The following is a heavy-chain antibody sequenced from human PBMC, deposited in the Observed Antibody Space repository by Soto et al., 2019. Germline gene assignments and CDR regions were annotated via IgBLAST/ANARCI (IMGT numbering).Heavy chain of an antibody. CDR2: IYYSGRT. J-gene: IGHJ4*02. D-gene: IGHD2-21*02. Sequence: LSLTCIVSGESISSSSYYWGWIRQPQGKGLEWIGSIYYSGRTYYNPSFKSRVTISIDTSKNQFSLKPSSVTATDTAVYYCTRQRTTVVTQAHHDHWCQGALDIVSS. CDR3: TRQRTTVVTQAHHDH. V-gene: IGHV4-39*01. CDR1: GESISSSSYY.